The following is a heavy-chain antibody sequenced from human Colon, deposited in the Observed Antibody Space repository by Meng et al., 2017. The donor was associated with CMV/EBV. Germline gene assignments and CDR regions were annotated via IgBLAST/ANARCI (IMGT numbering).Heavy chain of an antibody. CDR3: ARGADYESTGYFFDY. J-gene: IGHJ4*02. CDR2: NYYSGTI. CDR1: DSISSGGYS. Sequence: DSISSGGYSWSWVRQHPGKGLEWIGYNYYSGTIYYNPSLNSRVSISIDTSKNQFSLKLSSVTAADTAIYYCARGADYESTGYFFDYWGQGTLVTVSS. V-gene: IGHV4-31*02. D-gene: IGHD3-22*01.